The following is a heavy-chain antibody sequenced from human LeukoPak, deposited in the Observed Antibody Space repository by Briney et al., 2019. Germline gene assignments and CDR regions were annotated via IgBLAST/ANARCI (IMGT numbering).Heavy chain of an antibody. CDR3: ARRGYYDSSGYDY. CDR2: IKQDESEK. Sequence: EGSLRLSCAASGFTFSSYWMTWVRQAPGKGLEWVANIKQDESEKYYVDSVKGRFTISRDNAKNSLYLQINSLRAEDTAIYYCARRGYYDSSGYDYWGQGTLVTVSS. V-gene: IGHV3-7*01. J-gene: IGHJ4*02. CDR1: GFTFSSYW. D-gene: IGHD3-22*01.